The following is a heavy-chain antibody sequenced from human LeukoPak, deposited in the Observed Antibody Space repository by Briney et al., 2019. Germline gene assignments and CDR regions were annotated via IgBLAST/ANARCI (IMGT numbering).Heavy chain of an antibody. Sequence: SETLSLTCGVSGASFSDFYWSWIRQSPAKGLEWIGEINHSGGTNYNPSFRSRVTISVDFSSNRLSSSLSPVTAADTATYYCAKGKTDAFDVWGPGTLVTVSS. V-gene: IGHV4-34*01. CDR2: INHSGGT. CDR1: GASFSDFY. CDR3: AKGKTDAFDV. J-gene: IGHJ3*01.